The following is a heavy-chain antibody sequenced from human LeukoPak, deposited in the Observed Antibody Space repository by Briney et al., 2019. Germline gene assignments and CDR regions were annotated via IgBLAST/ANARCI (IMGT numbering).Heavy chain of an antibody. J-gene: IGHJ4*02. D-gene: IGHD6-13*01. CDR2: MNPNTDNT. CDR3: ARGRGSDSWYSFDY. Sequence: ASVKVSCKASGYTFTSYDINWVRQAPGQGLEWPGWMNPNTDNTGYAQEFQGGVTITRDTSINTAYMELYGLRSEDTAVYYCARGRGSDSWYSFDYWGQGTLVTVSS. CDR1: GYTFTSYD. V-gene: IGHV1-8*03.